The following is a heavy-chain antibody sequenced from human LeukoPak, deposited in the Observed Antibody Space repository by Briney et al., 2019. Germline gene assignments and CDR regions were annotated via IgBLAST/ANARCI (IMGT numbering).Heavy chain of an antibody. CDR1: GYIFTGYY. CDR3: ARGRRSPLSIFGVVPGYYYYMDV. CDR2: INPNSCGT. D-gene: IGHD3-3*01. Sequence: SVKVSCKASGYIFTGYYMHWVRQAPGPGHEAMGWINPNSCGTNYAQKFQGRVTMTRDTSISTASMELSRLRSDDTAVYYCARGRRSPLSIFGVVPGYYYYMDVWGKGTTVTVSS. V-gene: IGHV1-2*02. J-gene: IGHJ6*03.